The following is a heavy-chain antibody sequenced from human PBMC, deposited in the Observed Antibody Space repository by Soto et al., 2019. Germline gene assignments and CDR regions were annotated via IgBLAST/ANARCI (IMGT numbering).Heavy chain of an antibody. CDR1: GGSFSGYY. V-gene: IGHV4-34*01. Sequence: SETLCLTCAVYGGSFSGYYWSWIRQPPGKGLEWIGEINHSGSTNYNPSLKSRVTISVDTSKNQFSLKLSSVTAADTAVYYCARGGRRQLWLSSYYYGMAVWGQGTTVTVS. D-gene: IGHD5-18*01. CDR2: INHSGST. CDR3: ARGGRRQLWLSSYYYGMAV. J-gene: IGHJ6*02.